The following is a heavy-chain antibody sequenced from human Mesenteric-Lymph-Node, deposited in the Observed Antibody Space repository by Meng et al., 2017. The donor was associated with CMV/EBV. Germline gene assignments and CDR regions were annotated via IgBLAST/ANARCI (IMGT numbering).Heavy chain of an antibody. CDR1: GYTFTSYE. Sequence: CTASGYTFTSYEINWVRQATGQGLEWVGRMNPNTGNAGYAQKFHGRVTITRDTSITTAYMELSSLTSDDTAVYFCARVGIGYPNLDYWGQGTLVTVSS. J-gene: IGHJ4*02. CDR2: MNPNTGNA. D-gene: IGHD3-3*01. V-gene: IGHV1-8*03. CDR3: ARVGIGYPNLDY.